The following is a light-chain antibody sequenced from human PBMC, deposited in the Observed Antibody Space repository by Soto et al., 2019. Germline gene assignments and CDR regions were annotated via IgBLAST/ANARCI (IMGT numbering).Light chain of an antibody. CDR3: QQYYTTPLT. J-gene: IGKJ4*01. Sequence: DIVMSHSPDSLAASLGHRATINFESSESLLYDSNNKNYLAWYQQKPGQPPKLLIYWASMRESGVPDRFSGGGSGTDFTLTISSLQAEDVAVYYCQQYYTTPLTFGGGTKVDIK. CDR2: WAS. CDR1: ESLLYDSNNKNY. V-gene: IGKV4-1*01.